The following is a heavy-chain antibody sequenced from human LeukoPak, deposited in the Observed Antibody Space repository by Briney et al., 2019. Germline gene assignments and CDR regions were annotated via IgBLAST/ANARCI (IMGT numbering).Heavy chain of an antibody. CDR2: ISFDGSNK. D-gene: IGHD4-17*01. J-gene: IGHJ4*02. V-gene: IGHV3-30*19. Sequence: GGSLRLSCAASGFMFTHHGMHWVRQPPGKGLEWVAIISFDGSNKYYADSVKGRFTISRDNSQNTLYLQLNSLRPEDTAVYYCARDPTLFYGDYVDYWGQGTLVTVSS. CDR1: GFMFTHHG. CDR3: ARDPTLFYGDYVDY.